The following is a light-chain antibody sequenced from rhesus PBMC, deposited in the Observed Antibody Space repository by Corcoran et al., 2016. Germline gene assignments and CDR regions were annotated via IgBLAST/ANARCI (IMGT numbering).Light chain of an antibody. CDR1: QGISSY. V-gene: IGKV1-28*01. Sequence: DIQMTQSPSSLSASVGDTVTITCRASQGISSYLNWFQQKPGKAPELLIYAASSLESGVPSRFSGSGSGTEFTLPISSLQPEDFAAYYCLKHNSYPLTFGGGAKVEIK. CDR3: LKHNSYPLT. CDR2: AAS. J-gene: IGKJ4*01.